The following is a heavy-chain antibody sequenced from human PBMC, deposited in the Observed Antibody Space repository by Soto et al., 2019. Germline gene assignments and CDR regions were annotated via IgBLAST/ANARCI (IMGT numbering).Heavy chain of an antibody. J-gene: IGHJ6*03. CDR1: RFTFSNYV. Sequence: EVQLLEYGGGLVQPGGSLRLSCAASRFTFSNYVMSWVRQAPGKGLEWVSSVSNSGSNTYYAESVKGRVTISRDNSNNTLYLQMNSLRAEDTALYYCARRGRTLPHYSYYMDVWGKGTTVTVSS. CDR3: ARRGRTLPHYSYYMDV. CDR2: VSNSGSNT. V-gene: IGHV3-23*01.